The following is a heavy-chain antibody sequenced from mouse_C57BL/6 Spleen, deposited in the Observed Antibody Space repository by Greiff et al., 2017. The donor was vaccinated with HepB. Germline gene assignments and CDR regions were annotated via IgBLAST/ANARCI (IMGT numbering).Heavy chain of an antibody. CDR2: INPSSGYT. CDR1: GYTFTSYT. V-gene: IGHV1-4*01. D-gene: IGHD1-1*01. Sequence: VQLQQSGAELARPGASVKMSCKASGYTFTSYTMHWVKQRPGQGLEWIGYINPSSGYTKYNQKFKDKATLTADKSSSTAYMQLSSLTSEDSAVYYCARSPYYGSSYGDYWGQGTTLTVSS. CDR3: ARSPYYGSSYGDY. J-gene: IGHJ2*01.